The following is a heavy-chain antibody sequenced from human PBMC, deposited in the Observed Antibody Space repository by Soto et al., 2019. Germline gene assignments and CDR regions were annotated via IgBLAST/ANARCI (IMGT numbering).Heavy chain of an antibody. CDR1: GGSISSSSYY. Sequence: PSETLSLTCTVSGGSISSSSYYWGWTRQPPGKGLEWIGSIYYSGSTYYNPSLKSRVTISVDTSKNQFSLKLSSVTAADTAVYYCATSVLRYFDWLLYPMPIIDYWGQGTLVTVSS. D-gene: IGHD3-9*01. V-gene: IGHV4-39*01. J-gene: IGHJ4*02. CDR2: IYYSGST. CDR3: ATSVLRYFDWLLYPMPIIDY.